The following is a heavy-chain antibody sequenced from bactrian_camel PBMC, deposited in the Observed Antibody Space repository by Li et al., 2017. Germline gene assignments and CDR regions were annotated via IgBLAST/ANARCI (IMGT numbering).Heavy chain of an antibody. Sequence: LVESGGGSVQPGGSLGLSCEHSEYTYSMYCMGWFRQAPGQEREGIASIDNDGATLYADSVKGRFTISQDTANNTIYLQMNSLKPEDTAMYYCAAAAVGYGGTWYASCEFNYWGQGTQVTVS. J-gene: IGHJ4*01. CDR3: AAAAVGYGGTWYASCEFNY. CDR1: EYTYSMYC. CDR2: IDNDGAT. V-gene: IGHV3S53*01. D-gene: IGHD6*01.